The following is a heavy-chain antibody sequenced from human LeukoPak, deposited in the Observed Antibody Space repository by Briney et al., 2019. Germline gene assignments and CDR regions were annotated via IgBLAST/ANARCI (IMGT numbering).Heavy chain of an antibody. CDR1: GFTFSSYW. V-gene: IGHV3-74*01. CDR3: ARRLAYCGGDCYSFAFDI. Sequence: GGSLRLSCAASGFTFSSYWMHWVRQAPGKGLVWVSRINSDGSSTSYADSVKGRFTISRDNAKNTLYLKMNSLRAEDTAVYYCARRLAYCGGDCYSFAFDIWGQGTMVTVSS. J-gene: IGHJ3*02. CDR2: INSDGSST. D-gene: IGHD2-21*02.